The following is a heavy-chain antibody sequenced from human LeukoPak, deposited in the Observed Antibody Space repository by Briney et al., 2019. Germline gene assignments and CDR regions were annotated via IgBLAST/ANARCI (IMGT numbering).Heavy chain of an antibody. CDR1: GYTFISYG. Sequence: ASVKVSCKASGYTFISYGISWVRQAPGRGLEWMGWISAYNGNTNYAQTRQGRVTMTTDTSTSTAYMKLRSLRSDDTAVYYCAREISVAQYYFDYWGQGTLVTVSS. CDR2: ISAYNGNT. CDR3: AREISVAQYYFDY. D-gene: IGHD6-19*01. V-gene: IGHV1-18*01. J-gene: IGHJ4*02.